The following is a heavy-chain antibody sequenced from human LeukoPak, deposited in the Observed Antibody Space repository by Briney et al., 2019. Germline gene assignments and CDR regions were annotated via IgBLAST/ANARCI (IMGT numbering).Heavy chain of an antibody. CDR3: ASLMTTVTIRDF. J-gene: IGHJ4*02. V-gene: IGHV3-21*01. CDR1: GFTFSTYS. D-gene: IGHD4-11*01. CDR2: ITGSSSHF. Sequence: GGSLRLSCAASGFTFSTYSMNWVRLAPGEGLEWVSSITGSSSHFYYADSVKGRFTISRDNAKNSLYLQMNSLRADDTAVYYCASLMTTVTIRDFWGQGTPVTVSS.